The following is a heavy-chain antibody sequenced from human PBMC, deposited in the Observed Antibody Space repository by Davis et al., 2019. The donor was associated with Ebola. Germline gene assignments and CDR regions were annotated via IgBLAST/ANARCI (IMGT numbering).Heavy chain of an antibody. Sequence: ASVKVSCKASGGTFSSYAISWVRQAPGQGLEWMGIINPSGGSTSYAQKFQGRVTMTRDTSTSTVYMELSRLRSDDTAVYYCARRGGTKHLDAFDIWGQGTMVTVSS. CDR2: INPSGGST. D-gene: IGHD3-16*01. CDR3: ARRGGTKHLDAFDI. J-gene: IGHJ3*02. V-gene: IGHV1-46*01. CDR1: GGTFSSYA.